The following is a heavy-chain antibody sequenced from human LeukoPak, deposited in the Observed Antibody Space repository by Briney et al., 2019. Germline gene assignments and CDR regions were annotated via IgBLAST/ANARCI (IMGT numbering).Heavy chain of an antibody. CDR2: IKQDGSRK. D-gene: IGHD6-13*01. CDR1: GFTFSSYW. J-gene: IGHJ4*02. V-gene: IGHV3-7*01. Sequence: GGSLRLSCAASGFTFSSYWMDWVRQAPGKGLEWVAKIKQDGSRKDYVDSVKGRFTISRDNAKNSLYLEMSSLRTEDTAVYYCAKDGAMAAAGYYFDYWGQGTPVTVSS. CDR3: AKDGAMAAAGYYFDY.